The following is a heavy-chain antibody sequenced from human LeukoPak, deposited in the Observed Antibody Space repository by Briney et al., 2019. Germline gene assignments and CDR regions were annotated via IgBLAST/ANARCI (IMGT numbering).Heavy chain of an antibody. D-gene: IGHD3-3*01. CDR2: ISAYNGNT. Sequence: ASVKVSCKASGYTFTSYGISWVRQAPGQGLEWMGWISAYNGNTNYAQKLQGRVTMTTDTSTSTAYMELSSLRSEDTAVYYCARGAKRITIFGVVIWYYFDCWGQGTLVTVSS. CDR1: GYTFTSYG. J-gene: IGHJ4*02. V-gene: IGHV1-18*01. CDR3: ARGAKRITIFGVVIWYYFDC.